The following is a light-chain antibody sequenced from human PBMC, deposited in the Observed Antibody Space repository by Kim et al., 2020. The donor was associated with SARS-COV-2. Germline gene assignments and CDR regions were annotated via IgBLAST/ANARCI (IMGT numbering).Light chain of an antibody. Sequence: EIVLTQSPATLSLSPGERATLSCRASQSVSSYLAWYQQKPGQAPRLLIYDASNRATGIPARFSGSGSGTDFTLTISSLEPEDFAVYYCQQRSNGPPYSFGQGTEREI. V-gene: IGKV3-11*01. CDR2: DAS. J-gene: IGKJ2*01. CDR3: QQRSNGPPYS. CDR1: QSVSSY.